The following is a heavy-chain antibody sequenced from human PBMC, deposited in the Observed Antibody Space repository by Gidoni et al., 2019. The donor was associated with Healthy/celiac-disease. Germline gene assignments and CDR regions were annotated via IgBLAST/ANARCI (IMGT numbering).Heavy chain of an antibody. J-gene: IGHJ6*02. CDR1: GFPVRSNY. CDR3: ARGWHPHYYYYGMDV. Sequence: EVQPVASAGGVVAPGGSLRRSCAAHGFPVRSNYMRWVRQATGKGLVWVSVIYSGGSTYYADSVKSRFTISRDNSKNTLYLQMNSLRAEDTAVYYCARGWHPHYYYYGMDVWGQGTTVTVSS. CDR2: IYSGGST. V-gene: IGHV3-66*02.